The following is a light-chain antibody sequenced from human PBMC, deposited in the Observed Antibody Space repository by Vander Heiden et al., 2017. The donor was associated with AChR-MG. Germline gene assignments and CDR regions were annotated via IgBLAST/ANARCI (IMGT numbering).Light chain of an antibody. CDR3: QVWDSSSDHVV. Sequence: SYMLTQPPSVSVAPGQTARITCGGTTIGSKSVHWDQQKPGQAPVLVVYDDSDRPSGIPERFSGSNSGNTATLTISRVEAGDEADYYCQVWDSSSDHVVFGGGTKLTVL. V-gene: IGLV3-21*02. CDR2: DDS. J-gene: IGLJ2*01. CDR1: TIGSKS.